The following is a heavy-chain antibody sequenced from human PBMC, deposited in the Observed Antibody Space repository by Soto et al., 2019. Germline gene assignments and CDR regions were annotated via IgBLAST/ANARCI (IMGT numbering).Heavy chain of an antibody. J-gene: IGHJ6*02. CDR1: GGTFSSYA. D-gene: IGHD2-2*01. V-gene: IGHV1-69*13. Sequence: SVKVSCKASGGTFSSYAISWVRHAPGQGLEWMGGIIPIFGTANYAQKFQGRVTITADESTSTAYMELSSLRSEDTAVYYCARVLGYCSSTSCQEGGYYYYYGMDVWGQGTTVTVSS. CDR3: ARVLGYCSSTSCQEGGYYYYYGMDV. CDR2: IIPIFGTA.